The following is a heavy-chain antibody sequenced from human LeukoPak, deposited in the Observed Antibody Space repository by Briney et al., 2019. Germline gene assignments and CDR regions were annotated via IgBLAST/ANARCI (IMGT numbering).Heavy chain of an antibody. D-gene: IGHD3-22*01. CDR1: GFSVRTNY. J-gene: IGHJ3*01. V-gene: IGHV3-53*01. CDR2: IYIGGII. Sequence: PGGSLRLSCAASGFSVRTNYMSWVRQAPGKGLEWVSVIYIGGIIRYADSVKGRFTISRDNSRDTLHLQMNSLRVDDTAVYYCVRAVHHLFYSDSSGYYGDAFDVWGQGTVVTVSS. CDR3: VRAVHHLFYSDSSGYYGDAFDV.